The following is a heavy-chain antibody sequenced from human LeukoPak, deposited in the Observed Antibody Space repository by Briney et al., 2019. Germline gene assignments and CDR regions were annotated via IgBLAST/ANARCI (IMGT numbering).Heavy chain of an antibody. CDR2: ISGSGGST. J-gene: IGHJ4*02. D-gene: IGHD6-13*01. CDR1: GFTFSSYA. Sequence: PGGSLRLSCAASGFTFSSYAMNWVRQAPGKGLEWVSAISGSGGSTYYADSVKGRFTISRDNSKNTLYLQMNSLRAEDTAVYYCAKDQPTTRDSSSWYLEVGYFDYWGQGTLVTVSS. CDR3: AKDQPTTRDSSSWYLEVGYFDY. V-gene: IGHV3-23*01.